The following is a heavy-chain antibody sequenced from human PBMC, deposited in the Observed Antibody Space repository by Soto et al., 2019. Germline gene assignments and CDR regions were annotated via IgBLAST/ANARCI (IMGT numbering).Heavy chain of an antibody. V-gene: IGHV1-18*01. CDR3: TSDAPRFLEWLLIDD. D-gene: IGHD3-3*01. CDR2: IRADNGNT. J-gene: IGHJ4*02. Sequence: QARLVQSGAEVKKPGASVKVSCKSSGYTFSSYGVSSVRQAPGQGIEWMGRIRADNGNTKYAQKFQGGVTMTTDTSTLAAYVEVTSLRSDDTTLYKCTSDAPRFLEWLLIDDWDKRTLVTVS. CDR1: GYTFSSYG.